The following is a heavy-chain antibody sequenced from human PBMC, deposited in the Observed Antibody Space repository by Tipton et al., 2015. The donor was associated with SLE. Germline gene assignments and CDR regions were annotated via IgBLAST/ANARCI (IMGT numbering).Heavy chain of an antibody. D-gene: IGHD2-2*01. Sequence: TLSLTCTVSGGSIRSSRHFWGRIRQPPGKGLEWIGVLYYSGNTYYNPSLESRVTISLDTSKNQFSLKLNSVTAADTAVYDCARSTDQNWFDPWGQGTLVTVSS. CDR1: GGSIRSSRHF. V-gene: IGHV4-31*03. CDR3: ARSTDQNWFDP. CDR2: LYYSGNT. J-gene: IGHJ5*02.